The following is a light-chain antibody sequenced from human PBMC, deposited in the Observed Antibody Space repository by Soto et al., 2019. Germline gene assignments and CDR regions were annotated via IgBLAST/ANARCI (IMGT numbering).Light chain of an antibody. CDR3: QQYNTPYT. CDR1: QSISSW. Sequence: DIQMTQSPSTLSASVGDRVTITCRASQSISSWLAWYQQKPGKAPKLLIYKASSLESGVPSRFSGSGSGTAFTPTISSLQPDDIATYYCQQYNTPYTFGQGTKLEIK. CDR2: KAS. J-gene: IGKJ2*01. V-gene: IGKV1-5*03.